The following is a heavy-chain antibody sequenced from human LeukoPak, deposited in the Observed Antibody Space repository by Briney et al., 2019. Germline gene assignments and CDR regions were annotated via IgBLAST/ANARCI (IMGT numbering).Heavy chain of an antibody. J-gene: IGHJ4*02. CDR1: GGSISSYY. CDR3: ARGQRITMTD. Sequence: NPSETLSLTCTVSGGSISSYYWSWIRQPPGKGLEWIGEINHSGSTNYNPSLKSRVAISVDTSRNQFSLRLSSVTAADTAVYYCARGQRITMTDWGQGTLVTVSS. D-gene: IGHD3-22*01. V-gene: IGHV4-34*01. CDR2: INHSGST.